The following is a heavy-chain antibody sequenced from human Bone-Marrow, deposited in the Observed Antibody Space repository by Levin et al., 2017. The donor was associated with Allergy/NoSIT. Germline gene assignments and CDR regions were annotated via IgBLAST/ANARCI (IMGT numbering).Heavy chain of an antibody. CDR2: IYSDGAI. Sequence: SGGSLRLSCAVSGFTVSNNYMSWVRQAPGKGLEWVSLIYSDGAIDYADSVRGRFTISRDNSKNTLFLQMNSLTGDDTAVYYCAGGPRRSYWGQGTLVTVSS. V-gene: IGHV3-53*01. CDR1: GFTVSNNY. CDR3: AGGPRRSY. D-gene: IGHD3-16*01. J-gene: IGHJ4*02.